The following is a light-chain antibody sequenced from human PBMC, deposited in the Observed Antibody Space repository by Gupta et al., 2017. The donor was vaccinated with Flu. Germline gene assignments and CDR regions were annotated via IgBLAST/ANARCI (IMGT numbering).Light chain of an antibody. CDR3: SSYGGSENGEV. CDR1: SSDIGAYDY. CDR2: EVS. Sequence: QSALTQPPSAAGSPGQSVTISCTGTSSDIGAYDYVSWYQQHPGKAPKVMIYEVSKRPSGVPDRFSGSKSGKTASLTVSGLQAEDEAEYYCSSYGGSENGEVLGTGTKLTVI. V-gene: IGLV2-8*01. J-gene: IGLJ1*01.